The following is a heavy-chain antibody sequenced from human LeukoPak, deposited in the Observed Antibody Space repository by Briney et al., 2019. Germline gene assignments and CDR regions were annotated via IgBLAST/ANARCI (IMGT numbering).Heavy chain of an antibody. CDR3: ARDPIFGVVIRGLAGYYYGMDV. V-gene: IGHV1-18*01. D-gene: IGHD3-3*01. Sequence: ASVKVSCKASGYTFTSYGISWVRQAPGQGLGWMGWISAYNGNTNYAQKLQGRVTMTTDTSTSTAYMELRSLRSDDTAVYYCARDPIFGVVIRGLAGYYYGMDVWGQGTTVTVSS. CDR2: ISAYNGNT. CDR1: GYTFTSYG. J-gene: IGHJ6*02.